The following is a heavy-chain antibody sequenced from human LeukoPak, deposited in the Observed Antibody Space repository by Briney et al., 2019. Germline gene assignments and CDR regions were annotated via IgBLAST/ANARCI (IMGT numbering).Heavy chain of an antibody. J-gene: IGHJ3*01. CDR2: ISSGSSYI. CDR1: GFTFSSYT. D-gene: IGHD3-16*01. Sequence: GGSLRLSCEASGFTFSSYTMSWVPQAPGKALEWVSSISSGSSYIFYADSLKVRFTIATDNAKNSIYLQMNSLRAEDTAVFYCARDLLMVSFVGVPDAFDVWGQGTTVVVSS. CDR3: ARDLLMVSFVGVPDAFDV. V-gene: IGHV3-21*01.